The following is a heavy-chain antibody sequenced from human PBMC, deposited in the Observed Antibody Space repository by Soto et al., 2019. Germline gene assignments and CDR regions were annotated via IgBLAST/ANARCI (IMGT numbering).Heavy chain of an antibody. CDR3: ATESGSTYGYFDY. J-gene: IGHJ4*02. CDR1: GVSINNGDYY. Sequence: SETLSLTCAVSGVSINNGDYYWSWVRQPPGKGLEWIGYIYYSASTYYNPSLKSRVIIPLDTSKNQFRLRLTSVTAADTAVYFCATESGSTYGYFDYWGQGTQVTVSS. V-gene: IGHV4-30-4*01. D-gene: IGHD4-17*01. CDR2: IYYSAST.